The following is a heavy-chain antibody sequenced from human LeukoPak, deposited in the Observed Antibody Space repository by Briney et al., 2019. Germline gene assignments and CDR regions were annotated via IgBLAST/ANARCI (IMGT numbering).Heavy chain of an antibody. CDR3: ARHKIGGVFNLIPYNWFDP. CDR1: GYTFTSYD. J-gene: IGHJ5*02. V-gene: IGHV1-8*01. D-gene: IGHD3-16*01. Sequence: GESLKISCKGSGYTFTSYDINWVRQATGQGLEWMGWMNPNSGNTGYAQKFQGRVTMTRNTSISTAYMELSSLRSEDTAVYYCARHKIGGVFNLIPYNWFDPWGQGTLVTVSS. CDR2: MNPNSGNT.